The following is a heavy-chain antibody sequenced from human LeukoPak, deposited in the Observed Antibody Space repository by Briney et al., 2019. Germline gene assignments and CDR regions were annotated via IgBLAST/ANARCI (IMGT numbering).Heavy chain of an antibody. Sequence: PSETLSLTCAVYGGSFSSGDYYWSWIRQPPGKGLEWIGEINHSGSTNYNPSLKSRVTISVDTSKNQFSLKLSSVTAADTAVYYCARQMGIDVWGSYTDTVSDYWGQGTLVTVSS. D-gene: IGHD3-16*01. V-gene: IGHV4-34*01. CDR2: INHSGST. CDR3: ARQMGIDVWGSYTDTVSDY. CDR1: GGSFSSGDYY. J-gene: IGHJ4*02.